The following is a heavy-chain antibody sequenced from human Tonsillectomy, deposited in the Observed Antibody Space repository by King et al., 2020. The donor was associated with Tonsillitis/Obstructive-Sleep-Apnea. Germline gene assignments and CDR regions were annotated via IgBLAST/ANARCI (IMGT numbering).Heavy chain of an antibody. CDR3: TRSYCSGGSCYGFDY. CDR2: IRSKAYGGTT. CDR1: GFTFGDYA. Sequence: VQLVESGGGLVKPGRSLRLSCTASGFTFGDYAMSWFRQAPGKGLEWVGFIRSKAYGGTTEYAASVKGRFTISRDDSKSIAYLQMNSLKTEDTAVYYCTRSYCSGGSCYGFDYWGQGTLVTVSS. J-gene: IGHJ4*02. V-gene: IGHV3-49*05. D-gene: IGHD2-15*01.